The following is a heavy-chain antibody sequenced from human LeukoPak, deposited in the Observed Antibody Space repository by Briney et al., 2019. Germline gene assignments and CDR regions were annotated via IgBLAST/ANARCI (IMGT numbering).Heavy chain of an antibody. CDR2: IKKDGSEK. V-gene: IGHV3-7*01. Sequence: GGSLRLSCAASGFTFSSYWMSWVRQAPGKGLEWVANIKKDGSEKYYVDSVKGRFTISRDNSKNTLYLQMNSLRAEDTAVYYCAKDRGYCSGGSCYPNWFDPWGQGTLVTVSS. CDR1: GFTFSSYW. D-gene: IGHD2-15*01. J-gene: IGHJ5*02. CDR3: AKDRGYCSGGSCYPNWFDP.